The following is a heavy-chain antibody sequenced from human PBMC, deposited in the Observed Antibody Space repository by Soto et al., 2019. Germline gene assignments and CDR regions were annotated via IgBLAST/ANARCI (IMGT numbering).Heavy chain of an antibody. CDR1: GFTFSAYG. CDR2: IPNDASYK. CDR3: VRDHIGDPNGFDI. V-gene: IGHV3-33*01. J-gene: IGHJ3*02. Sequence: QVQLVESGGGVVQPGRSLRLSCTPSGFTFSAYGMHWVRQAPGKGLEWVAVIPNDASYKYEADSVKGRFTISRDNSKNTLYLQMDSLRVEDTALYYCVRDHIGDPNGFDIWGQGTMVTVSS. D-gene: IGHD2-21*01.